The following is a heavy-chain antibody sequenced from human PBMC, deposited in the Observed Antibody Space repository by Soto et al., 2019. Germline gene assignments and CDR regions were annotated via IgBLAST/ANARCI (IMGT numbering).Heavy chain of an antibody. CDR2: ISSSSSYI. CDR1: GFTFSSYS. V-gene: IGHV3-21*01. Sequence: AGGSLRLSCAASGFTFSSYSMNWVRQAPGKGLEWVSSISSSSSYIYYADSVKGRFTISRDNAKNSLYLQMNSLRAEDTAVYYCARARRSGGSCFSLDPWGPGTLVTVSS. D-gene: IGHD2-15*01. CDR3: ARARRSGGSCFSLDP. J-gene: IGHJ5*02.